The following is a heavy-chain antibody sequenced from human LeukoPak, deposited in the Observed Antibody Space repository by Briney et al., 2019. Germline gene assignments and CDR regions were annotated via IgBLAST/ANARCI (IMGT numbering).Heavy chain of an antibody. CDR1: GYTLTELS. CDR2: FDPEDGET. D-gene: IGHD3-10*01. Sequence: ASVKVSCKVSGYTLTELSMHWVRQAPGKGLEWMGGFDPEDGETIYAQKFQGRVTMTEDTSTDTAYMELSSLRSEDTAVYYCATGLLWFGEDNYGMDAWGKGTTVTVSS. V-gene: IGHV1-24*01. J-gene: IGHJ6*04. CDR3: ATGLLWFGEDNYGMDA.